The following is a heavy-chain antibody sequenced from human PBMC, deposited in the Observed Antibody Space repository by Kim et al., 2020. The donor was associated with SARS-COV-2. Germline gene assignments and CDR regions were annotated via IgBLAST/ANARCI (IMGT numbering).Heavy chain of an antibody. V-gene: IGHV1-69*02. J-gene: IGHJ4*02. CDR3: ARTERPGYSSGWQFDY. D-gene: IGHD6-19*01. Sequence: KCQGRVTITADKSTSTAYMELSSLRSEDTAVYYCARTERPGYSSGWQFDYWGQGTLVTVSS.